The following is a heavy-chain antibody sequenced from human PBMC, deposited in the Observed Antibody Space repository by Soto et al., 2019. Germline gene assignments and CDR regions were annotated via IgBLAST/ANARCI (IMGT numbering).Heavy chain of an antibody. Sequence: EVQLLQSGGGLVQPGGSLGLSCGASGFTFISYAMSWVRHVPGKGLEWISSISGSGANTWYAGSVQGRLIISRDNSKSTVSLHMSSLRVEDTAIYYCARDRATFASWGQGTLVTVSS. CDR1: GFTFISYA. CDR3: ARDRATFAS. J-gene: IGHJ4*02. V-gene: IGHV3-23*01. CDR2: ISGSGANT. D-gene: IGHD1-26*01.